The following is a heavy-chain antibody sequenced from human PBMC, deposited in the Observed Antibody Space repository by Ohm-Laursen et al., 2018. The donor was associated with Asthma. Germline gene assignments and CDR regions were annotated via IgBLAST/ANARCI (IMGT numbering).Heavy chain of an antibody. CDR3: ARGVDTPSDYYYGMDV. CDR1: GFTFSSYG. CDR2: IWYDGSNK. J-gene: IGHJ6*02. V-gene: IGHV3-33*01. D-gene: IGHD5-18*01. Sequence: SLRLSCAASGFTFSSYGMHWVRQAPGKGLEWVAVIWYDGSNKYYADSVKGRFTISRDNSKNTLYLQMNSLRAEDTAVYYCARGVDTPSDYYYGMDVWGQGTTVTVSS.